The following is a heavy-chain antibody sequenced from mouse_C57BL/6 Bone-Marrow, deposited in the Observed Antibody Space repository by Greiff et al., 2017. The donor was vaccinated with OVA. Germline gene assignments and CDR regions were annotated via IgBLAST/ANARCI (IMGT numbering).Heavy chain of an antibody. D-gene: IGHD2-2*01. Sequence: QVQLQQPGAELVKPGASVKMSCKASGYTFTSYWITWVKQRPGQGLEWIGDIYPGSGSTNYNEKFKSQATLTVDTSSSPAYMQLSSLTSEDSAVYYCARWLPREGYAMDYWGQGTSVTVSS. V-gene: IGHV1-55*01. CDR3: ARWLPREGYAMDY. CDR1: GYTFTSYW. CDR2: IYPGSGST. J-gene: IGHJ4*01.